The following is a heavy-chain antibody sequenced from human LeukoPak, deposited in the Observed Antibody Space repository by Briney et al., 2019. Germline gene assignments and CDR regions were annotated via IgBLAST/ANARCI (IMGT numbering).Heavy chain of an antibody. V-gene: IGHV4-59*01. J-gene: IGHJ6*03. Sequence: SETLSLTCTVSGGSISSYYWSWIRQPPGKGLEWIGYIYYSGSTNYNPSLKSRVTISVDASKNQFSLKLSSVTAADTAVYYCAREFGELLYPYYYYYMDVWGKGTTVTVSS. CDR2: IYYSGST. CDR1: GGSISSYY. D-gene: IGHD3-10*01. CDR3: AREFGELLYPYYYYYMDV.